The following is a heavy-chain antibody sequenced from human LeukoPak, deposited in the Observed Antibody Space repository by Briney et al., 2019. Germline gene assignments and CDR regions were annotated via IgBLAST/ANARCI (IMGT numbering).Heavy chain of an antibody. V-gene: IGHV3-11*04. CDR1: GFTFSDYY. CDR2: ISSSGSAI. Sequence: GGSLRLSCAASGFTFSDYYMSWIRQAPGKGLEWVSYISSSGSAIYYADSVKGRFTISRDNAKNSLYLQMNSLRAEDTAVYYCARLTGYCSGGSCTIDYWGQGTLVTVSS. CDR3: ARLTGYCSGGSCTIDY. D-gene: IGHD2-15*01. J-gene: IGHJ4*02.